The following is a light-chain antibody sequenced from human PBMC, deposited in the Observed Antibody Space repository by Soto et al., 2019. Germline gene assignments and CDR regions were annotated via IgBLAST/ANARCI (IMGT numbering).Light chain of an antibody. CDR1: QSISSY. V-gene: IGKV1-39*01. J-gene: IGKJ3*01. CDR3: QQSYIIPFT. CDR2: AAS. Sequence: DIQMTQSPSSLSASVGDRVTITCRASQSISSYLNWFQQRPGKAPRLVIYAASSLQSGVPSRFSGSGSGTDFTLTISSLQPEDFATYYCQQSYIIPFTFGPGTTVNIK.